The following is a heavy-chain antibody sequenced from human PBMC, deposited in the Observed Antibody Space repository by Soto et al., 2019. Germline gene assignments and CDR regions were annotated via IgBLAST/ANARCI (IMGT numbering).Heavy chain of an antibody. D-gene: IGHD4-17*01. Sequence: QVQLQESGPGLVKPSETLSLTCTVSGGSISSYYWSWIRQPPGKGLEWIGYIYYSGSTNYNPSLKSRVTISVDTSKNQFSLKLSAVNSADTDVYYCARRYGDAVDIGGQGTMVPVSS. CDR3: ARRYGDAVDI. J-gene: IGHJ3*02. CDR2: IYYSGST. CDR1: GGSISSYY. V-gene: IGHV4-59*01.